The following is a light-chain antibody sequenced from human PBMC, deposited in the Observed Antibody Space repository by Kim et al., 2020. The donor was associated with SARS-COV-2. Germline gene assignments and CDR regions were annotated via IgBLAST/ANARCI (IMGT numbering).Light chain of an antibody. CDR2: DAS. V-gene: IGKV1-27*01. CDR3: QKYKSVPWT. J-gene: IGKJ1*01. Sequence: ASGGDRVTITCRASQDISNYLAWYQQGPGKVPKLLIYDASALQSGVPSRFAGSGSGTDFTLTITNLQPEDVATYYCQKYKSVPWTFGPGTKVDIK. CDR1: QDISNY.